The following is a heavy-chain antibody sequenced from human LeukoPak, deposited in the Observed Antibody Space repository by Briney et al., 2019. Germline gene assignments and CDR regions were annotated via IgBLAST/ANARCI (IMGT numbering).Heavy chain of an antibody. CDR1: GGSLSSYY. Sequence: SETLSLTCTVSGGSLSSYYWSWIRQPPGKGLEWIGYIYYSGSTKYNPSFKSRVSISVDTSKNQLSLRLSSVTAADTAVYYCARGQKYSYGYRVTELGSGYFDYWGQGTLVTVSS. D-gene: IGHD5-18*01. J-gene: IGHJ4*02. CDR3: ARGQKYSYGYRVTELGSGYFDY. CDR2: IYYSGST. V-gene: IGHV4-59*01.